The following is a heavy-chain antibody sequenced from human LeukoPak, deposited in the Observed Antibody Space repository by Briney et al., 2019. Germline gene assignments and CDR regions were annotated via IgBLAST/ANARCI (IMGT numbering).Heavy chain of an antibody. CDR1: GGSISSGSYY. J-gene: IGHJ3*02. D-gene: IGHD2-2*01. CDR2: IYTSGST. Sequence: SETLSLTCTVSGGSISSGSYYWSWIRQPAGKGLEWIGRIYTSGSTNYSPSLKSRVTISVDTSKNQFSLKLSSVTAADTAVYYCARQDIVVVPAAILDAFDIWGQGTMVTVSS. V-gene: IGHV4-61*02. CDR3: ARQDIVVVPAAILDAFDI.